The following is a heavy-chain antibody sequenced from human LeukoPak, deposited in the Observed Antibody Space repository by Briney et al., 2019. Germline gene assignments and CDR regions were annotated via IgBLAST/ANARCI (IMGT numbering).Heavy chain of an antibody. CDR3: ARGQAAGCFDY. D-gene: IGHD6-13*01. V-gene: IGHV4-34*01. J-gene: IGHJ4*02. Sequence: PSETLSLTCAVYGGSFSGYYWSWIRQPPGKGLEWIGEINHSGSTNYNPSLKSRVTISVDTSKNQFSLKLSSVTAADTAVYYCARGQAAGCFDYWGQGTLVTVSS. CDR2: INHSGST. CDR1: GGSFSGYY.